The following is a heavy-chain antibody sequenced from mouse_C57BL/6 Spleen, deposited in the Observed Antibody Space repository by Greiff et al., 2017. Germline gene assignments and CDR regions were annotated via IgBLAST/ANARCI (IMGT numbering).Heavy chain of an antibody. J-gene: IGHJ1*03. Sequence: QVQLQQPGAELVMPGASVKLSCKASGYTFTSYWMHWVKQRPGQGLEWIGEIDPSDSYTNYNQKFKGKSTLTVDKSSSTAYMQLSSLTSEDAAVYYCVQARYSPRYFDMWGTGTPRTLSS. D-gene: IGHD2-12*01. CDR3: VQARYSPRYFDM. CDR1: GYTFTSYW. V-gene: IGHV1-69*01. CDR2: IDPSDSYT.